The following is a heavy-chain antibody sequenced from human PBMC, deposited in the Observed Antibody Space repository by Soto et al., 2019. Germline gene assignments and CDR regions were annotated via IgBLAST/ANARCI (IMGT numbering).Heavy chain of an antibody. V-gene: IGHV1-18*01. Sequence: QVQLVQSGAEVKKPGASVKVSCKASGYTFISYGISWVRQAPGQGLERMGWISAYNGNTNYAQKLQGRVTMTTDTSTSTAYMELRSLRSYETVVYYCARDFRAGIYYGSGSSIDYWGQGTLVTVSS. D-gene: IGHD3-10*01. J-gene: IGHJ4*02. CDR1: GYTFISYG. CDR2: ISAYNGNT. CDR3: ARDFRAGIYYGSGSSIDY.